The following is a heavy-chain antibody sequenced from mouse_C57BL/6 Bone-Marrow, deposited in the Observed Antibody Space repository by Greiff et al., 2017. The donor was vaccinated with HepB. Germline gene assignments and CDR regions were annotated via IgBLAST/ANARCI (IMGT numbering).Heavy chain of an antibody. CDR3: TRGYSNYAWFAD. J-gene: IGHJ3*01. CDR1: GFTFSSYA. CDR2: ISSGGDYI. D-gene: IGHD2-5*01. Sequence: EVHLVESGAGLVKPGGSLKLSCAASGFTFSSYAMSWVRQTPEKRLEWVAYISSGGDYIYYADTVKGRFTFSRDNARNTLYLQMSSLKSEDTAMYYCTRGYSNYAWFADWGQGTLVTVSA. V-gene: IGHV5-9-1*02.